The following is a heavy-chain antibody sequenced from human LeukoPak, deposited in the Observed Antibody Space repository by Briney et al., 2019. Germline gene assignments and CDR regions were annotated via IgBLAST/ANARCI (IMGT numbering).Heavy chain of an antibody. CDR2: ISYDGSNE. V-gene: IGHV3-30-3*01. CDR3: ASDRAYCSGGSCYSGHDY. Sequence: PGGSLRLSCAASGFTFSSYGMHWVRQAPGKGPEWVAVISYDGSNEYYADSVRGRFTISRDNSKNTVYLQMNSLRPEDTAVYYCASDRAYCSGGSCYSGHDYWGQGTLVTVSS. J-gene: IGHJ4*02. D-gene: IGHD2-15*01. CDR1: GFTFSSYG.